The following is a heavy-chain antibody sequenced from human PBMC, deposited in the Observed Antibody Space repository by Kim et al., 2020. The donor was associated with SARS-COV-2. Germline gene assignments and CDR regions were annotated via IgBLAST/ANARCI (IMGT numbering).Heavy chain of an antibody. CDR2: IIPILGIA. D-gene: IGHD3-10*01. Sequence: SVKVSCKASGGTFSSYAISWVRQAPGQGLEWMGRIIPILGIANYAQKFQGRVTITADKSTSTAYMELSSLRSEDTAVYYCARERVDWSVRGVIPSGWFDPWGQGTLVTVSS. V-gene: IGHV1-69*04. J-gene: IGHJ5*02. CDR1: GGTFSSYA. CDR3: ARERVDWSVRGVIPSGWFDP.